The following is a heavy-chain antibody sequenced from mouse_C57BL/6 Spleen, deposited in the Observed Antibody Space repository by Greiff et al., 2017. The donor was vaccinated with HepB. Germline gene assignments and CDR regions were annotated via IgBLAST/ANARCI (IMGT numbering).Heavy chain of an antibody. D-gene: IGHD1-1*01. V-gene: IGHV10-1*01. CDR1: GFSFNTYA. J-gene: IGHJ2*01. Sequence: GGGLVQPKGSLKLSCAASGFSFNTYAMNWVRQAPGKGLEWVARIRSKSNNYATYYADSVKDRFTISRDDSESMLYLQMNNLKTEDTAMYYCVRHARGTVVFDYWGQGTTLTVSS. CDR3: VRHARGTVVFDY. CDR2: IRSKSNNYAT.